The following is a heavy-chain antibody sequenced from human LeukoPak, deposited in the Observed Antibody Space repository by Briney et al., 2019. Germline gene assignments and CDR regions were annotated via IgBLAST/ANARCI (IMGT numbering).Heavy chain of an antibody. CDR1: GFSFNSYG. V-gene: IGHV3-48*01. CDR2: ISSGGRTI. Sequence: SGGSLRLSCTAFGFSFNSYGMNWVRQAPGKGLEWVSYISSGGRTIYYADSVKGRFTISRDNAKNSLYLQKNSLRAEDTAVYYCARDENIVRDFDYWGQGTLVTVSS. D-gene: IGHD2-21*01. J-gene: IGHJ4*02. CDR3: ARDENIVRDFDY.